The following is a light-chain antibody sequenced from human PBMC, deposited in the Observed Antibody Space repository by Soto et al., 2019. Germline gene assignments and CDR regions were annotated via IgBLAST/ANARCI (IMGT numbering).Light chain of an antibody. CDR3: QQYGSSPPSIT. J-gene: IGKJ5*01. V-gene: IGKV3-20*01. CDR1: QRVRAGY. CDR2: GAS. Sequence: EIVLTQSPGTLSLSPGERSTLSCRAMQRVRAGYLAWYQQKPGQAPRLLIYGASSRATGLPNRFSGSGSGTDFTLTISRLEPEDFAVYYCQQYGSSPPSITFGQGTRLEIK.